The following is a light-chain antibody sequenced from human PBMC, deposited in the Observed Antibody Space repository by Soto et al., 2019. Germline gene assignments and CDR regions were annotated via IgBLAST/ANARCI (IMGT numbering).Light chain of an antibody. CDR3: SSYPSTIPLIV. J-gene: IGLJ1*01. Sequence: ALTQPASVSGSPGQSITISCTGTSSDIGNYKYVSWYQQHPGKAPKLMIYEVANRPSGVSNRFSGSKSGNTASLTISGLQTEDEADYYCSSYPSTIPLIVFGTGTKGTVL. V-gene: IGLV2-14*01. CDR1: SSDIGNYKY. CDR2: EVA.